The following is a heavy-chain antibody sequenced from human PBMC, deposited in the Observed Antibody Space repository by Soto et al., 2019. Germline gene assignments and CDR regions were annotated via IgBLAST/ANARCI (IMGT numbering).Heavy chain of an antibody. D-gene: IGHD2-8*01. V-gene: IGHV3-30-3*01. CDR1: GFSFVNYA. CDR3: ARGVLSIGAFDI. CDR2: ISYDGSNK. J-gene: IGHJ3*02. Sequence: PGGSLRLSCAASGFSFVNYAMNWVRQAPGKGLEWVAVISYDGSNKYYADSVKGRFTISRDNSKNTLYLQMNSLRAEDTAVYYCARGVLSIGAFDIWGQGTMVTVS.